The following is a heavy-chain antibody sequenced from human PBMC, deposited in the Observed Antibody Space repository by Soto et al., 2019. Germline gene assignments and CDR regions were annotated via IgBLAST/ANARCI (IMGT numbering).Heavy chain of an antibody. CDR2: ITGNGLNS. D-gene: IGHD6-19*01. V-gene: IGHV3-23*01. CDR3: SKAYIAVAVPDY. CDR1: GFTFDSHA. J-gene: IGHJ4*02. Sequence: GGSLRLSCAASGFTFDSHAMSWVRLAPGKGLEWISSITGNGLNSYYANSVKGRFTISRDSSKKMLYLHMNDVGAEDTAIYYCSKAYIAVAVPDYWGQGTLVTAPQ.